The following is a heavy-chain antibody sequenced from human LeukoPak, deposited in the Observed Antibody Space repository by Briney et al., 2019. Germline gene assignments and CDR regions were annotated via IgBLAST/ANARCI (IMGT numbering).Heavy chain of an antibody. D-gene: IGHD1-1*01. CDR2: MYTSGST. CDR3: ARLRVVVGTRGPQWFDP. V-gene: IGHV4-4*07. J-gene: IGHJ5*02. Sequence: SGTLSLTCTVSGDSISSYYWSWIRQPAGKGLEWIGHMYTSGSTNYNPSLRSRVTMSVDTSKNQLSLKVRSATAADTAVYYCARLRVVVGTRGPQWFDPWGQGTLVTVSS. CDR1: GDSISSYY.